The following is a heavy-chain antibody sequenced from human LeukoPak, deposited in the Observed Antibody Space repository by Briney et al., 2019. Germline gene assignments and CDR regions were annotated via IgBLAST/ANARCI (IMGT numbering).Heavy chain of an antibody. Sequence: ASVNVSCMVSRYTLTELSMHWVRQAPGKGLEWMGGFDPEDGETIYAQKFQGRVTMTEDTSTDTAYMELSSLRSEDTAVYYCATTVGDYVSWFDPWGQGNLVTVSS. CDR1: RYTLTELS. J-gene: IGHJ5*02. V-gene: IGHV1-24*01. CDR3: ATTVGDYVSWFDP. CDR2: FDPEDGET. D-gene: IGHD4-17*01.